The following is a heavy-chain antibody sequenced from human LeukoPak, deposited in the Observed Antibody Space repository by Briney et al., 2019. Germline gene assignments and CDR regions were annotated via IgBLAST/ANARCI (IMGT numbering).Heavy chain of an antibody. J-gene: IGHJ4*02. Sequence: GGSLRLSCAASGFSFSTYWMSWVRQTPEKGLEFVANINQDASVRNYMDSLKGRCTISRDNAKKSVYLEINSRRADDTAVYYCARDPGSSSFDLWGQGALVTVSS. D-gene: IGHD6-13*01. V-gene: IGHV3-7*01. CDR2: INQDASVR. CDR1: GFSFSTYW. CDR3: ARDPGSSSFDL.